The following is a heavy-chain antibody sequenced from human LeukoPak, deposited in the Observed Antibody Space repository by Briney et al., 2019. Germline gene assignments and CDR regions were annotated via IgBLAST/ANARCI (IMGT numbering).Heavy chain of an antibody. CDR1: GGSMKNYY. CDR2: IYYSGST. J-gene: IGHJ6*02. Sequence: SETLSLTRTVSGGSMKNYYWIWIRQSPGKGLEWMGYIYYSGSTNYNRSLKSRVTISVDTSKNQFSLKLSSVTAADTAVYYCARAGYCSSTSCQWVPLVWGQGTTVTVSS. V-gene: IGHV4-59*01. CDR3: ARAGYCSSTSCQWVPLV. D-gene: IGHD2-2*03.